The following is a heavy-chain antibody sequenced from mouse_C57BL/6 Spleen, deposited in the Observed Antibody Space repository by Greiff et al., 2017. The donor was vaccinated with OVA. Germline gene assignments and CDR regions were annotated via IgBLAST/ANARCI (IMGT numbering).Heavy chain of an antibody. CDR3: AKGVPAFAY. V-gene: IGHV1-69*01. CDR1: GYTFTSYW. Sequence: QVQLQQPGAELVMPGASVKLSCKASGYTFTSYWMHWVKQRPGQGLEWIGEIDPSDSYTNYNQKFKGKSTLTADKSSSTAYMQLSSLTSEDSAVYYCAKGVPAFAYWGQGTLVTVSA. D-gene: IGHD2-14*01. CDR2: IDPSDSYT. J-gene: IGHJ3*01.